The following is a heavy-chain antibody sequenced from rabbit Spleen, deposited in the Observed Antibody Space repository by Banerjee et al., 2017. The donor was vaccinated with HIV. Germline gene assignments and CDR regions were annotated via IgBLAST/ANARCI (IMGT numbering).Heavy chain of an antibody. CDR1: GFSFSSSDY. J-gene: IGHJ4*01. CDR3: VRGASSSGYYNL. CDR2: IAGSSSGFT. V-gene: IGHV1S45*01. D-gene: IGHD1-1*01. Sequence: QEQLEESAGGLVQPGGSLKLSCKASGFSFSSSDYICWVHQAPGKGLEWISCIAGSSSGFTYSATWAKGRFTISKTSSTTVTLQMTSLTGADTATYFCVRGASSSGYYNLWGQGTLVTVS.